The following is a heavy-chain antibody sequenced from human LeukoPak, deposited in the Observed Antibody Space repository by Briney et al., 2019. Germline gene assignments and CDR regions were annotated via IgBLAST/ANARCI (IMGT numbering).Heavy chain of an antibody. CDR2: ISHSGTT. D-gene: IGHD3-16*01. J-gene: IGHJ5*02. Sequence: SETLSLTCAVSGYSITSCFSWGWIRQPPGKGLEWIGTISHSGTTDYKSTLESRLTISMDTSKNLFSLRLTSVTAADTAVYYCAREGAVPGIDPWGQGTLVTVSS. V-gene: IGHV4-38-2*02. CDR3: AREGAVPGIDP. CDR1: GYSITSCFS.